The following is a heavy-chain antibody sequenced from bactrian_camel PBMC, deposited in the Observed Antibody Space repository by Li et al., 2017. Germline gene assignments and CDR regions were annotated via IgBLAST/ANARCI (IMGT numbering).Heavy chain of an antibody. CDR2: IDSDGST. V-gene: IGHV3S53*01. Sequence: QVQLVESGGGSVQAGGSLRLSCVVPLGDYSRNCVGWFRQAPGKEREGVAAIDSDGSTDYADSVKGRFTISKDNAKGTLTLQMIGLKPEDSARYYCVDMIRYDCNSSPSDMWGQGTQVTVS. CDR1: LGDYSRNC. CDR3: VDMIRYDCNSSPSDM. D-gene: IGHD3*01. J-gene: IGHJ4*01.